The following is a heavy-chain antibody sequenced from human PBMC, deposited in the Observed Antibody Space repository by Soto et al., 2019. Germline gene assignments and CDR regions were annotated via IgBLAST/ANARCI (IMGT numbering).Heavy chain of an antibody. J-gene: IGHJ5*02. D-gene: IGHD6-19*01. CDR3: AKASSGWYMVFGYGFDP. CDR2: ISWNSGSI. Sequence: EVQLVESGGGLVQPGRSLRLSCAASGFTFDDYAMHWVRQAPGKGLEWVSGISWNSGSIGYADSVKGRFTISRDNAKNSLYLQMNSLRAEDTALYYGAKASSGWYMVFGYGFDPWGQGTLVTVSS. V-gene: IGHV3-9*01. CDR1: GFTFDDYA.